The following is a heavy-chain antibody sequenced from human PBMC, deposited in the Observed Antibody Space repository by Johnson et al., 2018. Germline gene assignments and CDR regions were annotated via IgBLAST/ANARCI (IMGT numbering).Heavy chain of an antibody. V-gene: IGHV3-15*01. CDR2: RKSKPSGGTA. CDR1: GFPFSTAW. J-gene: IGHJ3*02. D-gene: IGHD3-10*01. Sequence: VQLVESGGGLIAPGGSXRLSCAASGFPFSTAWMYWFRQDPGKGLEWVGRRKSKPSGGTAEFAAPVKERFTISRDDSKNTMYLQMNGLKIEDTALYNGTTDLGSGSYPKMALDIWGRGTMVTVSS. CDR3: TTDLGSGSYPKMALDI.